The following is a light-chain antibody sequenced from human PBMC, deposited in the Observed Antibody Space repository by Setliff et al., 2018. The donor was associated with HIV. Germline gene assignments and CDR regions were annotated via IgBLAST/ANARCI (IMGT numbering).Light chain of an antibody. J-gene: IGLJ1*01. V-gene: IGLV2-14*01. CDR2: EVS. Sequence: QSALTQPASVSGSPGQSITISCTGTSNDFSSYDYVSWYQHQPGKVPKLMIYEVSNRPSGVSDRFSGSKSGNTASLTISGLQTEDEADYYCCSYAGSYRYVFGTGTKVTVL. CDR1: SNDFSSYDY. CDR3: CSYAGSYRYV.